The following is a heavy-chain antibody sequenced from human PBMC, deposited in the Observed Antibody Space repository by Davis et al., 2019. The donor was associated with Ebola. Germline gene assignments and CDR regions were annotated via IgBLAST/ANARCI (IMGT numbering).Heavy chain of an antibody. CDR2: ISWNSGSI. J-gene: IGHJ4*02. D-gene: IGHD1-26*01. Sequence: GGSLRLSCAASGFTFDDYAMHWVRQAPGKGLEWVSGISWNSGSIGYADSVKGRFIISRDKSKNTLNLQMDSLRAEDTAIYYCAKAREWDSYYFESWGQGTLVTVSS. CDR3: AKAREWDSYYFES. CDR1: GFTFDDYA. V-gene: IGHV3-9*01.